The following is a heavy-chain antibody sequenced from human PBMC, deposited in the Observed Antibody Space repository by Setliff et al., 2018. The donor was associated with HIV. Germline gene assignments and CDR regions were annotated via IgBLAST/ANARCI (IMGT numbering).Heavy chain of an antibody. J-gene: IGHJ6*03. CDR3: ARDDHGALMGVIIRYYYMDV. D-gene: IGHD3-10*01. CDR1: GFIFSNYR. CDR2: ISSTGITT. V-gene: IGHV3-48*04. Sequence: GGSLRLSCVGSGFIFSNYRMNWVRQAPGKGLEWIAYISSTGITTYYADSVKGRFTISRDNAKNSLYRQMNSLRAEDTAVYYCARDDHGALMGVIIRYYYMDVWGKGTTVTVSS.